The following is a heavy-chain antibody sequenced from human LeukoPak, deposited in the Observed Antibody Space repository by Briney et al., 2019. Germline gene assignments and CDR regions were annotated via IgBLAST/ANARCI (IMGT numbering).Heavy chain of an antibody. Sequence: SETLSLTCTGSGGSISSYYWSWLRQPPGKGLEWIGYIYYSGSTNYNPSLKSRVTISVDTSKNQFSLKLSSVTAADTAVYYCARSVVTLYWYFDLWGRGTLVTVSS. CDR1: GGSISSYY. CDR3: ARSVVTLYWYFDL. J-gene: IGHJ2*01. D-gene: IGHD4-23*01. V-gene: IGHV4-59*01. CDR2: IYYSGST.